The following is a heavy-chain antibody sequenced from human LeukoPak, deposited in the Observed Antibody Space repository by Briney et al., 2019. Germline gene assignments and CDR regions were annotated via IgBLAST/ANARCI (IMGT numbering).Heavy chain of an antibody. J-gene: IGHJ3*02. CDR2: IIPILGIA. Sequence: SVKVSCKASGGTFSSYAISWVRQAPGQGLEWMGRIIPILGIANYAQKFQGRVTITADKSTSTAYMELSSLRSEDTAVYYCARVPSSGWYLSAFDIWGQGTMVTVSS. CDR3: ARVPSSGWYLSAFDI. V-gene: IGHV1-69*04. D-gene: IGHD6-19*01. CDR1: GGTFSSYA.